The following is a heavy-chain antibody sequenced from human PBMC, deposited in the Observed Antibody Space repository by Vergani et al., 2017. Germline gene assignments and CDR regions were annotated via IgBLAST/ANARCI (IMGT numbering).Heavy chain of an antibody. CDR3: AKDLGTSSGGGWFDP. CDR2: ISWNSNSI. CDR1: GFTSAGYA. D-gene: IGHD6-6*01. Sequence: EVQLEESGGGLVLPGRSLRLSCVASGFTSAGYAMHWVRQAPGKGLEWVSGISWNSNSIGYADSVKGRFTISRDNVKNSLYLQMNSLRAEDTALYYCAKDLGTSSGGGWFDPWGQGTLVTVFS. V-gene: IGHV3-9*02. J-gene: IGHJ5*02.